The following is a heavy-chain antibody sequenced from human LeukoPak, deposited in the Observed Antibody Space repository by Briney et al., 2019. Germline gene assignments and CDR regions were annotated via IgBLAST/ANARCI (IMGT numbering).Heavy chain of an antibody. D-gene: IGHD5-24*01. CDR1: GFTFSSFG. J-gene: IGHJ4*02. Sequence: GGSLRLSCAASGFTFSSFGMHWVRQAPGKGLEWVAFIRYDGSNKYYTDPVKGRFTISRDNSKNTLSLQMNSLRPEDTAVYYCAKDLGMGTRIDFRGQGTLVTVSS. V-gene: IGHV3-30*02. CDR2: IRYDGSNK. CDR3: AKDLGMGTRIDF.